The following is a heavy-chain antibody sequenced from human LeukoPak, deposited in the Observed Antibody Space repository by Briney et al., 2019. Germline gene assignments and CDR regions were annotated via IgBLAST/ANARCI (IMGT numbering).Heavy chain of an antibody. CDR1: GFTFSNAW. V-gene: IGHV3-15*01. Sequence: KAGGSLRLSCAASGFTFSNAWMSWVRQAPGKGLEWVGHIKSKTDGGTTDYAAPVKGRLTISRDDSKTTLYLQMNSLKSEDTALYYCATEYYGSYNYWGQGTLVTVSS. CDR2: IKSKTDGGTT. J-gene: IGHJ4*02. D-gene: IGHD1-26*01. CDR3: ATEYYGSYNY.